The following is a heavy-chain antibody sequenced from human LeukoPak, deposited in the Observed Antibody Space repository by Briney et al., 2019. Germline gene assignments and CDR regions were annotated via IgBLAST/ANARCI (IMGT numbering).Heavy chain of an antibody. V-gene: IGHV1-8*01. D-gene: IGHD3-10*01. Sequence: GASVKVSCKASRYTFTNYDIMWVRQATGQGPEWMGWMNSNSGNTGYTQKFQGRVTMTRDTSINTAYMELHSLTSEDTAVYYCARGRGGTVVRGYLDYWGQGTLVTVSS. J-gene: IGHJ4*02. CDR3: ARGRGGTVVRGYLDY. CDR2: MNSNSGNT. CDR1: RYTFTNYD.